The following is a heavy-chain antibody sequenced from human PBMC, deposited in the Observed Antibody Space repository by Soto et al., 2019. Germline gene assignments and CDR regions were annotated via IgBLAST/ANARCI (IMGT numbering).Heavy chain of an antibody. D-gene: IGHD2-21*01. V-gene: IGHV1-18*01. CDR3: ARHIVVVIATTPYAMFDY. J-gene: IGHJ4*02. CDR2: ISAYNGNT. CDR1: GYTFTSYG. Sequence: ASVKVSCKASGYTFTSYGISWVRQAPGQGLEWMGWISAYNGNTNYAQKLQGRVTMTTDTSTSTAYMELRSLRSDDTAVYYCARHIVVVIATTPYAMFDYWGQGTLVTVSS.